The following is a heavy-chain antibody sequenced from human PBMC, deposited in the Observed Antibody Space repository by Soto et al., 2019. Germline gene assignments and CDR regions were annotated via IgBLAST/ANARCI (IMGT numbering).Heavy chain of an antibody. V-gene: IGHV3-33*01. Sequence: GGSLRLSCAASGFTFSSYGMHWVRQAPGKGLEWVAVIWYDGSNKYYADSVKGRFTISRDNSKNTLYLQMNSLRAEDTAVYYCARDGATVTLVAPYGMDVWGQGTTVTVS. CDR1: GFTFSSYG. D-gene: IGHD4-4*01. CDR3: ARDGATVTLVAPYGMDV. J-gene: IGHJ6*02. CDR2: IWYDGSNK.